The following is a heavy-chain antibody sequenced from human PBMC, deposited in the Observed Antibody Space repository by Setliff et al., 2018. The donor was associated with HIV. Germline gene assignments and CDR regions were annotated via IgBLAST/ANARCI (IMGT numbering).Heavy chain of an antibody. D-gene: IGHD7-27*01. CDR2: INHSGST. CDR3: VRANWGLPFDY. CDR1: GESFSGYY. J-gene: IGHJ4*02. Sequence: SETLSLTCAVSGESFSGYYWSWIRQSPGKGLEWIGEINHSGSTYYNPSLKSRVTISVDKSKNQFSLRLTSVTAADTAVYYCVRANWGLPFDYWGRGTLVTVSS. V-gene: IGHV4-34*01.